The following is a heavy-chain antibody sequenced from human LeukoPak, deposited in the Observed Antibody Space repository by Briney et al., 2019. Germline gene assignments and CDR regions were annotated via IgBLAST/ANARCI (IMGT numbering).Heavy chain of an antibody. CDR2: IYYSGST. J-gene: IGHJ4*02. V-gene: IGHV4-59*01. CDR3: ARAGLGAYNSVFDY. Sequence: PSETLSLTCTASGGSISGYYWSWIRQPPGKGLEWIGYIYYSGSTNYNPSFKSRVTISVDTSKNQISLKLTSMTAADTAVYFCARAGLGAYNSVFDYWGQGSLVTVSS. CDR1: GGSISGYY. D-gene: IGHD5-24*01.